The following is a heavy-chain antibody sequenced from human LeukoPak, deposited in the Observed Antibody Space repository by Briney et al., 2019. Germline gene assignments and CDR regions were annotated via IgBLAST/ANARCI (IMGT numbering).Heavy chain of an antibody. Sequence: PGGSLRLSCAASGFTFSSHWMHWVRQVPGKGLEWVSVIYSGGSTYYADSVKGRFTISRDNSKNTLYLQMNSLRAEDTAVYYCARAAGNYWGQGTLVTVSS. J-gene: IGHJ4*02. CDR2: IYSGGST. D-gene: IGHD1-14*01. CDR3: ARAAGNY. CDR1: GFTFSSHW. V-gene: IGHV3-53*05.